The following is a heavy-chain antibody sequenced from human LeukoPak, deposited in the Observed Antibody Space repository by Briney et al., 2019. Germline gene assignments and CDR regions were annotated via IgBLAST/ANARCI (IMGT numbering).Heavy chain of an antibody. J-gene: IGHJ5*02. D-gene: IGHD5-12*01. CDR1: GFTFSSYA. Sequence: PGGSLRLSCAASGFTFSSYAMRWVRQAPGKGLEWVSVISYDGSNKYYADSVKGRFTISRDKSKNTLYLQMNSLRAEDTAVYYCARALGGGYVGFWFDPWGQGTLVTVSS. CDR2: ISYDGSNK. V-gene: IGHV3-30-3*01. CDR3: ARALGGGYVGFWFDP.